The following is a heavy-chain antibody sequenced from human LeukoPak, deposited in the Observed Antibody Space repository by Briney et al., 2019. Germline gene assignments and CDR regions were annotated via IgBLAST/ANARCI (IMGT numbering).Heavy chain of an antibody. Sequence: PSETLSLTCTVSGGSISSYYWSWIRQPPGKGLEWIGSIYYSGSTYYNPSLKSRVTISVDTSKNQFSLKLSSVTAADTAVYYCARLTVAGYYFDYWGQGTLVTVSS. D-gene: IGHD6-19*01. CDR1: GGSISSYY. J-gene: IGHJ4*02. CDR2: IYYSGST. CDR3: ARLTVAGYYFDY. V-gene: IGHV4-59*05.